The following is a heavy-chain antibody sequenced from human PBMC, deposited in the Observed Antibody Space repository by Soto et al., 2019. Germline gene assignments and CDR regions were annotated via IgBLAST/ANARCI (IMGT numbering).Heavy chain of an antibody. CDR1: GFTFSEYS. Sequence: PGGSLRLSCTASGFTFSEYSMSWVRQAPGKGLEWVSSITHSGTYVYYADSVKGRFTISRDSASNSLFLQMTSLRAEDTAVYHCARARGNDWYPDYWGQGTLVTAPQ. CDR2: ITHSGTYV. J-gene: IGHJ4*02. D-gene: IGHD5-12*01. V-gene: IGHV3-21*01. CDR3: ARARGNDWYPDY.